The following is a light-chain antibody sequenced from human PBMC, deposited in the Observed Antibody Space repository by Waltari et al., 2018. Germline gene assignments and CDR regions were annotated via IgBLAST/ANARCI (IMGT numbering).Light chain of an antibody. CDR1: QSLVNSNGNTY. CDR2: QVS. J-gene: IGKJ1*01. V-gene: IGKV2-30*01. Sequence: VVMTQSPLSLAITPGQPASISCRSSQSLVNSNGNTYLSWFQQKPGQPPRLLIYQVSKRFSGGPDKFSGSGAGTDFTLKISRVEAEDVGVYYCGQGVQNPTFGQGTKVEIK. CDR3: GQGVQNPT.